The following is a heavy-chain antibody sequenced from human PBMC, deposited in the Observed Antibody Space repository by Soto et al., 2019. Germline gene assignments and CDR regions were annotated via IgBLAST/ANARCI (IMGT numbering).Heavy chain of an antibody. V-gene: IGHV3-49*03. J-gene: IGHJ4*02. CDR2: IRSQPYGGAT. Sequence: GGSLRLSCITSGFPFANFLMSWFRQAPGKGLEWVGFIRSQPYGGATQYAPSVSGRFIISRDDSKGILYLQMNSLTTEDSGVYYCIGSFPFWGQGTLVTVSS. D-gene: IGHD3-10*01. CDR1: GFPFANFL. CDR3: IGSFPF.